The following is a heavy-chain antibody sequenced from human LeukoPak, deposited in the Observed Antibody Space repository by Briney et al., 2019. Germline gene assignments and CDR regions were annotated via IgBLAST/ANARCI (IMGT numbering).Heavy chain of an antibody. V-gene: IGHV3-23*01. J-gene: IGHJ5*02. D-gene: IGHD6-19*01. Sequence: RGSLRLSCAASGLTFSSHWMHWVRQAPGKGLEWVSTISGSGGAAYYADSVKGRFTISRDNFKNTLNLQMNSLRAEDAAVYYCAKDSSGWDAWFDPWGQGTLVTVSS. CDR1: GLTFSSHW. CDR3: AKDSSGWDAWFDP. CDR2: ISGSGGAA.